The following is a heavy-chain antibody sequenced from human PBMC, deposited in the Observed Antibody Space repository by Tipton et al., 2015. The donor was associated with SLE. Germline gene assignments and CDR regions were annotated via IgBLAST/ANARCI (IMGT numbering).Heavy chain of an antibody. D-gene: IGHD3-10*01. CDR2: IYHSGST. CDR1: GYSISSGYY. CDR3: ARGEKEFGEYYFDY. J-gene: IGHJ4*02. V-gene: IGHV4-38-2*01. Sequence: TPSLTCAVSGYSISSGYYWGWIRQPPGEGLGWIGSIYHSGSTYYNPSLKSRVTISVDTSKNQFSLKLSSVTAADTAVYYCARGEKEFGEYYFDYWGQGTLVTVSS.